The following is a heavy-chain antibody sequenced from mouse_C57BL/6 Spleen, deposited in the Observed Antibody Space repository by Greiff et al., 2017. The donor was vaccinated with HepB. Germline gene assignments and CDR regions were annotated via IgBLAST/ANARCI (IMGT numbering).Heavy chain of an antibody. J-gene: IGHJ4*01. D-gene: IGHD6-1*01. CDR2: IYPGDGDT. Sequence: QVQLQQSGAELVKPGASVKISCKASGYAFSSYWINWVKQRPGKGLEWIGQIYPGDGDTNYNGKFKGTATLTADKSSSTAYMQLSSLTSEDSAVYFCARAARYAMDYWGQGTSVTVSS. V-gene: IGHV1-80*01. CDR1: GYAFSSYW. CDR3: ARAARYAMDY.